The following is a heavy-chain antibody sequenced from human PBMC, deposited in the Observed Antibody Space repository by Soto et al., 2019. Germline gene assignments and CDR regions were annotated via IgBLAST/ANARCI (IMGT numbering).Heavy chain of an antibody. CDR2: IRSKTNTYAT. Sequence: GGSLRLSCAASGCTFSGSAIHWVRQASGKGLEWVGRIRSKTNTYATAYAASVKGRFTISRDDSKNTAYLQMNSLETEDMAVYYCTRLEGLGYSGMDVWGQGTTVTVSS. J-gene: IGHJ6*02. CDR3: TRLEGLGYSGMDV. V-gene: IGHV3-73*01. D-gene: IGHD3-16*01. CDR1: GCTFSGSA.